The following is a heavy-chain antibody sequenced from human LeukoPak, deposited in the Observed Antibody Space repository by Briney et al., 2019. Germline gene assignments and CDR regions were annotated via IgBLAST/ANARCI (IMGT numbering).Heavy chain of an antibody. J-gene: IGHJ4*02. V-gene: IGHV1-2*02. Sequence: ASVKVSCKASGYTFTSYGISWVRQAPGQGLEWMGWINPNSGGTNYAQKFQGRVTMTRDTSISTAYMELSRLRSDDTAVYYCARSVLRYFDWPLSYWGQGTLVTVSS. CDR2: INPNSGGT. D-gene: IGHD3-9*01. CDR1: GYTFTSYG. CDR3: ARSVLRYFDWPLSY.